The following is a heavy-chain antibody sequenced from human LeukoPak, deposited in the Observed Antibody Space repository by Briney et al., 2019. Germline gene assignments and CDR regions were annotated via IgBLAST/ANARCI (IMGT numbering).Heavy chain of an antibody. CDR1: GGSISSYY. Sequence: SETLSLTCTVSGGSISSYYWSWIRQPPGKGLEWIGYIYYSGSTNYNPSLKSRVTISVDTSKNQFSLKLSSVTAADTAVYYCARTAWDSSSRVSLTSGHYYYYYYYMDVWGKGTTVTISS. J-gene: IGHJ6*03. V-gene: IGHV4-59*01. CDR3: ARTAWDSSSRVSLTSGHYYYYYYYMDV. D-gene: IGHD6-13*01. CDR2: IYYSGST.